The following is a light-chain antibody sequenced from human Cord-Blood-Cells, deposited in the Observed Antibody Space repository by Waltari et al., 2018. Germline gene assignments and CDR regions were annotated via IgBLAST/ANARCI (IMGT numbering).Light chain of an antibody. J-gene: IGKJ5*01. CDR3: QQYYSTPIT. V-gene: IGKV4-1*01. CDR1: QSVLNSPNNKNY. Sequence: DIVMTQSPDSLAVSLGERPTINCKSSQSVLNSPNNKNYLAWYQQKPGKPPKLLIYCASTRETGVPDRFSGSGSGTDFTLTISSLQAEDVAVYYCQQYYSTPITFGQGTRLEIK. CDR2: CAS.